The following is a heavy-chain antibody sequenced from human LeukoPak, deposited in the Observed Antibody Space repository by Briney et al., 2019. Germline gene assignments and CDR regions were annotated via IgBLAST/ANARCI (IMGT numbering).Heavy chain of an antibody. Sequence: KAGGSLRLSCAASGFTFSSYSMNWVRQAPGKGLEWVSSISSSSSYIYYADSVKGRFTISRDNAKNSLYLQMNSLRAEDTAVYYCARDDYDCSGGSCYEFIDYWGQGTLVTVSS. D-gene: IGHD2-15*01. CDR1: GFTFSSYS. CDR2: ISSSSSYI. V-gene: IGHV3-21*01. J-gene: IGHJ4*02. CDR3: ARDDYDCSGGSCYEFIDY.